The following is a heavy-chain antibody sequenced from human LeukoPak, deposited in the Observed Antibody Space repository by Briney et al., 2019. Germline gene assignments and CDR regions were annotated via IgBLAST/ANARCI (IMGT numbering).Heavy chain of an antibody. J-gene: IGHJ4*02. CDR2: IRGNGATT. CDR1: GYTFNIHS. Sequence: GRSQRLSCAASGYTFNIHSNNWVRHAPRKGRECGSDIRGNGATTHYADSVRGRFTISRDNSMNMVYLQMNSLRVEDTAIYYCAKDQRPESGYDIDYWGQGTLVTVSS. D-gene: IGHD5-12*01. CDR3: AKDQRPESGYDIDY. V-gene: IGHV3-23*01.